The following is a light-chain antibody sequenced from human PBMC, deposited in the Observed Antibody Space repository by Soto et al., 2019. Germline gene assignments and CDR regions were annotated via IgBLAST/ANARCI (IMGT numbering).Light chain of an antibody. CDR3: LQDINYPWT. CDR1: QGISAY. CDR2: AAS. J-gene: IGKJ1*01. Sequence: AIRMTQSPSSLSASIGDRVIITCRASQGISAYLAWYQQKPGKAPNLLISAASNLQSGVPPRFSGSGSGTDFTLAISSLQPEDSATYYCLQDINYPWTFGQGTKVEIK. V-gene: IGKV1-6*01.